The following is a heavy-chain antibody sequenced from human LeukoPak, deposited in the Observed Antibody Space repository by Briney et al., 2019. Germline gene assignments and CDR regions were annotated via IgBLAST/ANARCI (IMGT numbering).Heavy chain of an antibody. V-gene: IGHV3-7*01. D-gene: IGHD1-26*01. CDR2: INPDGSER. Sequence: PGGSLRLSCAASGFPFGIDWMTWDRQAPGRGLEWVALINPDGSERYYVGSVKGRCSISRDNSRNSLFLQIDSLRADDAAVYFCARGNSGSFDDWGQGALVIVSS. J-gene: IGHJ4*02. CDR3: ARGNSGSFDD. CDR1: GFPFGIDW.